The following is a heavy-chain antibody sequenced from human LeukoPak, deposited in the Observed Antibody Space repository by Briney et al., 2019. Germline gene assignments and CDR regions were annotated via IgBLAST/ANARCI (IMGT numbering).Heavy chain of an antibody. CDR2: MNPNSGNT. Sequence: GASVKVSCKASGYTFTSYDINWVRQAAGQGLEWMGWMNPNSGNTDYAQKFQGRVTMTRNTSISTAYMELSSLRSEGTAVYYWARGLEWFNWFDPWGQGTLVTVSS. J-gene: IGHJ5*02. CDR1: GYTFTSYD. D-gene: IGHD3-3*01. CDR3: ARGLEWFNWFDP. V-gene: IGHV1-8*01.